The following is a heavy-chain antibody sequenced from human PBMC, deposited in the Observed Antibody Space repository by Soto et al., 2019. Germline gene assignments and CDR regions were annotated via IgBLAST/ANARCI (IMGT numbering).Heavy chain of an antibody. CDR3: ARDWGRGRPEWYFDL. CDR2: IYYSGST. J-gene: IGHJ2*01. Sequence: QVQLQESGPGLVKPSQTLSLTCTVSGGSISSVGYYWSWIRQHPGKGLEWIGYIYYSGSTYYNPSLKSRVTISVDTSKNQFSLKLSSVTAADTAVYYCARDWGRGRPEWYFDLWGRGTLVTVSS. CDR1: GGSISSVGYY. D-gene: IGHD3-16*01. V-gene: IGHV4-31*03.